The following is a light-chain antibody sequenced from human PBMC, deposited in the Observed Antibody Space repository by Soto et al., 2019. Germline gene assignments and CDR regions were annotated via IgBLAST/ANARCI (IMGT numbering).Light chain of an antibody. Sequence: EIVMTQSPATLSVSPGERATLSCRASRNINRKLAWYQQKPGQAPRLLISGASTRATGIPARFSGSGSGTXXXXXXXXXQSEDFAVYYCQQYYDYPPLIFGGGTKVEIK. V-gene: IGKV3-15*01. CDR1: RNINRK. J-gene: IGKJ4*01. CDR3: QQYYDYPPLI. CDR2: GAS.